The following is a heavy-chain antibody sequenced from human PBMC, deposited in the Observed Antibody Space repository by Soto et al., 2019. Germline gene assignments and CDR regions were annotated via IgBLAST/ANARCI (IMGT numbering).Heavy chain of an antibody. J-gene: IGHJ6*02. D-gene: IGHD2-21*02. CDR1: GGSISGYY. V-gene: IGHV4-59*01. CDR3: TRDGDGRMTTNPYYYYGMDV. Sequence: SETLSLTCPVSGGSISGYYWSWIRQPPGKGLEWIGNVYYSGGAKYNPSVKRRVSISVDTSKNQFSLNLSSVTAADTAVYYCTRDGDGRMTTNPYYYYGMDVWGPGITVTVSS. CDR2: VYYSGGA.